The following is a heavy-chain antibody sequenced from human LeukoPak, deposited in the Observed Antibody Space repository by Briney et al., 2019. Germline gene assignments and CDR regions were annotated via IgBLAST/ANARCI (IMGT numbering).Heavy chain of an antibody. CDR2: ISAYNGNT. CDR3: ARDSTERGYMDV. Sequence: ASVKVSCKASGGTFSSYAISWVRQAPGQGLEWMGWISAYNGNTNYAQKLQGRVTMTTDTSTSTAYMELRSLRSDDTAVYYCARDSTERGYMDVWGKGTTVTVSS. J-gene: IGHJ6*03. V-gene: IGHV1-18*01. D-gene: IGHD4-11*01. CDR1: GGTFSSYA.